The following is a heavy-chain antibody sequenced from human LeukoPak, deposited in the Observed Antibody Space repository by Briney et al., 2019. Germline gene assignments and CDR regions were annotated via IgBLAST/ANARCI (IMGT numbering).Heavy chain of an antibody. J-gene: IGHJ6*02. CDR3: ARLEVVVVPAAMEGYYYYYGMDV. D-gene: IGHD2-2*01. V-gene: IGHV5-10-1*01. CDR1: GYSFTSYW. Sequence: GGSLKISCKGSGYSFTSYWISWVRQMPGKGLEWMGRIDPSDSYTNYSPSFQGHVTISADKSISTAYLQWSSLKASDTAMYYCARLEVVVVPAAMEGYYYYYGMDVWGQGTTVTVSS. CDR2: IDPSDSYT.